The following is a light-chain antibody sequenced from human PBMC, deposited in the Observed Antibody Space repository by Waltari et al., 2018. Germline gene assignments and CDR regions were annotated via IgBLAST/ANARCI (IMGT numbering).Light chain of an antibody. J-gene: IGKJ1*01. CDR3: MQGTYWPRT. Sequence: DVVMTQSPLSLPVTLGQPASISCRSSQGLVHSDGHTYLNWFQQRPGQSPRRLIYKVSNRDSGVPDRFSGSGSGTDFTLKISRVEAEDVGVYLCMQGTYWPRTFGQGTKVEIK. CDR1: QGLVHSDGHTY. CDR2: KVS. V-gene: IGKV2-30*02.